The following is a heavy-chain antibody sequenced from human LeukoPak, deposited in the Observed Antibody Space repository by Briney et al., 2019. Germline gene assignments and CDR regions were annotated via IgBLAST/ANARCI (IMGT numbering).Heavy chain of an antibody. Sequence: PGRSLRLSCAASGFTFSSYGMNWVRQAPGKGLEWVSSISSSGTYIYYADSVKGRFTISRDNAKNSLYSQMNSLRAEDTAVYYCARDRGGNWNYASDYWGQGTLVTVSS. CDR2: ISSSGTYI. CDR1: GFTFSSYG. V-gene: IGHV3-21*01. D-gene: IGHD1-7*01. CDR3: ARDRGGNWNYASDY. J-gene: IGHJ4*02.